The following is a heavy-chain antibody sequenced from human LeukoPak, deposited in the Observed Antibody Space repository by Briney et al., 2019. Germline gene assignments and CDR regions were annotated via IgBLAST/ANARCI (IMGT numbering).Heavy chain of an antibody. Sequence: PSETLSLTCTVSGGSISSSSYYWGWIRQPPGKGLEWIGSIYYSGSTYYNPCLKTRVTISVERAKNKFSLTLRAVSAARTAVYYCAREEFGGVSRDAFDIWGQGTMVTVSS. J-gene: IGHJ3*02. D-gene: IGHD3-16*01. CDR2: IYYSGST. CDR3: AREEFGGVSRDAFDI. V-gene: IGHV4-39*07. CDR1: GGSISSSSYY.